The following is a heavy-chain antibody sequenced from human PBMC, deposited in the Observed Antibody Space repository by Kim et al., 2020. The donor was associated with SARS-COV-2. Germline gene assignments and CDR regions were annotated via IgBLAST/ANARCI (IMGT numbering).Heavy chain of an antibody. CDR1: GFTFSDYY. Sequence: GGSLRLSCAASGFTFSDYYMSWIRQAPGKGLEWVSYISTRGGTIYYADSVRGRFTISRDNAKNSLYLQMNSLRVEDTAVYYCASEISGSGVFDSWGQGTLVTVSS. V-gene: IGHV3-11*04. CDR2: ISTRGGTI. J-gene: IGHJ4*02. CDR3: ASEISGSGVFDS. D-gene: IGHD3-10*01.